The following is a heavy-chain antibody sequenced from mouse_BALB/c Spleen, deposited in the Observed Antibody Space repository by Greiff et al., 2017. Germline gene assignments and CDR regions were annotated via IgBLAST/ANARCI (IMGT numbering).Heavy chain of an antibody. CDR1: GFAFSSYW. CDR3: ARPEGLRRGFAD. CDR2: INPDSSTI. J-gene: IGHJ3*01. V-gene: IGHV4-1*02. D-gene: IGHD3-1*01. Sequence: DVKLEESGGGLVQPGGSLKLSCAASGFAFSSYWMSWVRQAPGKGLEWIGEINPDSSTINYTPSLKDKFIISRDNAKNTLYLQMSKVRSEDTALEDCARPEGLRRGFADWGQGTLVTVSA.